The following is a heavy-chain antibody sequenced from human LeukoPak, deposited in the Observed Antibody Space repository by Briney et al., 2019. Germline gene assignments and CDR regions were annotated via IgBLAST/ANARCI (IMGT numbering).Heavy chain of an antibody. D-gene: IGHD4-17*01. CDR1: GGTFSSYA. CDR3: ALNDYGDYYFDY. CDR2: IIPIFGTA. Sequence: GASVKVSCKASGGTFSSYAISWVRQAPGQGLEWMGGIIPIFGTANYAQKFQGRVTITADESTSTAYMELSSLRSEDTAVYYCALNDYGDYYFDYWGQGTLVTVSS. V-gene: IGHV1-69*13. J-gene: IGHJ4*02.